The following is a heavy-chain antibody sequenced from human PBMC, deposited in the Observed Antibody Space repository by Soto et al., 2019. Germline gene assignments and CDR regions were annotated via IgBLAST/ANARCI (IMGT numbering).Heavy chain of an antibody. D-gene: IGHD6-19*01. CDR1: GFTFSSYA. CDR2: ISGSGIST. CDR3: AKEEGYSSGWTEIDY. V-gene: IGHV3-23*01. Sequence: EVQLLESGGGLVQPGGSLRLSCAASGFTFSSYAMSWVRQAPGKGLEWVSAISGSGISTYYADSVKGRFTISRDNSKNTLYLQLNSLRSDGTAVYYCAKEEGYSSGWTEIDYWGQGTLVTVSS. J-gene: IGHJ4*02.